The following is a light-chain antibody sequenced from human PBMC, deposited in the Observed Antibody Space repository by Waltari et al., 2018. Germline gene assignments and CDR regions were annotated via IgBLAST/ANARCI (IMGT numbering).Light chain of an antibody. J-gene: IGLJ3*02. CDR3: QSYDSSLSAWV. Sequence: QSALTQPASVSGSPGQTITISCTGGSTDVGGYDYVSWFQQPPGTAPKLIIYEFNIRPSGISARFSGSKSGNTASLAITGLQPEDEADYYGQSYDSSLSAWVFGGGTKLTVL. V-gene: IGLV2-14*01. CDR1: STDVGGYDY. CDR2: EFN.